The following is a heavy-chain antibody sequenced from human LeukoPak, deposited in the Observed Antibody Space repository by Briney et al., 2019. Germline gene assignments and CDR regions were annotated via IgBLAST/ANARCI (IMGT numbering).Heavy chain of an antibody. CDR3: VRETVSVITDFDY. J-gene: IGHJ4*02. Sequence: PGGSLRLSCAASGFTFSRHWMTWVRQAPGKGLEWVANIKEDGSEQYYVDSIKGRFTISRDNAKNPLYLQMSSLRAEDTAIYYCVRETVSVITDFDYWGQETLVTVSS. V-gene: IGHV3-7*01. D-gene: IGHD3-16*02. CDR1: GFTFSRHW. CDR2: IKEDGSEQ.